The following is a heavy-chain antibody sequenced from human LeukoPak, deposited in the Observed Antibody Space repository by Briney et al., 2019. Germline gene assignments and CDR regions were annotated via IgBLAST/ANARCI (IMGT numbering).Heavy chain of an antibody. CDR3: TTDPFAENYFDY. CDR1: GFTFSNAW. D-gene: IGHD1-14*01. V-gene: IGHV3-15*01. Sequence: PGGSLRLSCAASGFTFSNAWMSWVRQAPGKGLEWVGRIKSKTDGGTTDYAAPVKGRFTISRDDSKNTLHLQMNSLKTEDTAVHYCTTDPFAENYFDYWGQGTLVTVSS. CDR2: IKSKTDGGTT. J-gene: IGHJ4*02.